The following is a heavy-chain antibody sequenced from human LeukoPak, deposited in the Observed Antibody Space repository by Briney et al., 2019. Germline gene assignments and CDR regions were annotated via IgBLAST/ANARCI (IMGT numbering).Heavy chain of an antibody. J-gene: IGHJ4*02. CDR2: ISGSGTST. CDR1: GFTVSSNY. CDR3: ARFVTWVTPDY. D-gene: IGHD4-23*01. Sequence: GGSLRLSCAASGFTVSSNYMSWVRQAPGKGLEWVSTISGSGTSTYYADSVKGRFTISRDNSKNTLYLQMNSLRAEDTAVYYCARFVTWVTPDYWGQGTLVTVSS. V-gene: IGHV3-23*01.